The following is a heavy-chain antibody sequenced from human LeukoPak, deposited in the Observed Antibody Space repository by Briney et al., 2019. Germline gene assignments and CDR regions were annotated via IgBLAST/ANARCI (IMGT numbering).Heavy chain of an antibody. CDR1: GLTSGSYW. V-gene: IGHV3-7*03. Sequence: GLSLRLSCAVSGLTSGSYWMTWVRHTPRQGLEWVANIEHDGSERNYMETVKGRFTISRDNGKNLLHLQMNNLRAEDTAVYYCAAGTGWTSEYWGQGILVTVSS. D-gene: IGHD2-8*02. J-gene: IGHJ4*02. CDR3: AAGTGWTSEY. CDR2: IEHDGSER.